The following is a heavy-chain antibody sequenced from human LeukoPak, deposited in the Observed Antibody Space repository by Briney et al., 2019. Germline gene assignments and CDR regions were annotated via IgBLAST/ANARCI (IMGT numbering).Heavy chain of an antibody. V-gene: IGHV3-30-3*02. CDR1: GSTFSSYA. CDR2: ISYDGSNK. Sequence: GGSLRLSCAASGSTFSSYAMHWVRQAPGKGLEWVAVISYDGSNKYYADSVKGRFTISRDNSKNTLYLQMNSLRAEDTAVYYCAKQLGYCSDGSCYFPYWGQGTLVTVSS. CDR3: AKQLGYCSDGSCYFPY. J-gene: IGHJ4*02. D-gene: IGHD2-15*01.